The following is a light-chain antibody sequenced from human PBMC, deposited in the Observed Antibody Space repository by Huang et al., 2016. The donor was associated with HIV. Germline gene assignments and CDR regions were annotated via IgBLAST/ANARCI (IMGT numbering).Light chain of an antibody. V-gene: IGKV3-11*01. CDR3: QQRSNWPLFT. J-gene: IGKJ3*01. Sequence: EIVLTQSPATLSLSPGERATLSCKASQSVSSSLAWYQQKPGQAPRLLIYDTSNRATGIPARVSGSESWTDFTLTISSLEPEDFAVYYCQQRSNWPLFTFGPGTKVDIK. CDR1: QSVSSS. CDR2: DTS.